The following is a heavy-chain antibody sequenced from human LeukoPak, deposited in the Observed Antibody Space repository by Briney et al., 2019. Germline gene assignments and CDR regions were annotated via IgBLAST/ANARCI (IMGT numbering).Heavy chain of an antibody. V-gene: IGHV3-9*01. CDR2: ISWNSGSI. Sequence: GGSLRLSCTASGFSFRNTWMSWVRQAPGKGLEWVSGISWNSGSIGYADSVKGRFTISRDDAKNSLYLQMNSLRAEDTALYYCAKPRSFSDAFDIWGQGTMVTVSS. J-gene: IGHJ3*02. CDR1: GFSFRNTW. CDR3: AKPRSFSDAFDI. D-gene: IGHD1-26*01.